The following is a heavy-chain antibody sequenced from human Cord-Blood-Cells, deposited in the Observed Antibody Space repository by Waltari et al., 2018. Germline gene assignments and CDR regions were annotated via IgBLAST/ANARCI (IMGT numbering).Heavy chain of an antibody. D-gene: IGHD2-15*01. CDR3: ARRCSGGSCYSDYYYGMDV. Sequence: QVQLVQSGAEVKKPGTSVKVYCKASGGTASSYDISWVRQATGQGREWMGGIIPIFGTANYAQKVQGRVTINADESTSTAYMELSSLRSEDTAVYYCARRCSGGSCYSDYYYGMDVWGQGTTVTVSS. CDR1: GGTASSYD. J-gene: IGHJ6*02. CDR2: IIPIFGTA. V-gene: IGHV1-69*01.